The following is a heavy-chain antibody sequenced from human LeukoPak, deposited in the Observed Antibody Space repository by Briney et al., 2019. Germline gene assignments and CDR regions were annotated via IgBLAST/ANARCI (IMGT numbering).Heavy chain of an antibody. CDR2: IKQDGSEK. Sequence: GGSLRLSCAASGLTVSSNCMSWVRQAPGKGLEWVANIKQDGSEKYYVDSVKGRFTISRDNAKNSLYLQMNSLRAEDTAVYYCAREESSGYYYYDAFDIWGQGTMVTVSS. D-gene: IGHD3-22*01. V-gene: IGHV3-7*01. CDR3: AREESSGYYYYDAFDI. J-gene: IGHJ3*02. CDR1: GLTVSSNC.